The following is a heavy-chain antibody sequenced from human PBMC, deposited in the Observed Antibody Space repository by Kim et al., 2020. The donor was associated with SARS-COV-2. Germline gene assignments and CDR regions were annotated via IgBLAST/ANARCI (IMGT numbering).Heavy chain of an antibody. CDR1: GYTFTGYY. CDR2: INPNSGGT. CDR3: ARDGGLDIVAYWGFDY. V-gene: IGHV1-2*02. D-gene: IGHD5-12*01. Sequence: ASVKVSCKASGYTFTGYYMHWVRQAPGQGLEWMGWINPNSGGTNYAQKFQGRVTMTRDTSISTAYMELSRLRSDDTAVYYCARDGGLDIVAYWGFDYWGQGTLVTVSS. J-gene: IGHJ4*02.